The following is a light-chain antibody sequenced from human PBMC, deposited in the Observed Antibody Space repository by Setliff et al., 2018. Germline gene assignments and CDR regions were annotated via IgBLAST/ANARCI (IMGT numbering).Light chain of an antibody. CDR3: LSYTSKSTHAL. V-gene: IGLV2-14*03. CDR2: EVT. Sequence: QSALTQPAAVSGSPGQSITISCAGTSSDVGGYNYVSWYQQHPGKAPKLMIYEVTKRPSGVSDRFSGSKSGNTASLTISGLQAEDEPDYYCLSYTSKSTHALFAGGTKVTVL. CDR1: SSDVGGYNY. J-gene: IGLJ2*01.